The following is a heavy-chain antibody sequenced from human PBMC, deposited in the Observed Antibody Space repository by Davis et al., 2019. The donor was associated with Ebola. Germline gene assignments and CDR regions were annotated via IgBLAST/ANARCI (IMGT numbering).Heavy chain of an antibody. V-gene: IGHV3-7*03. CDR1: GFTFSGHW. Sequence: PGGSLRLSCATPGFTFSGHWMTWVRQAPGKGLEWVANINQDGSEKNYVDSVKGRFTISRDNAKSSLYVYMNSLRGDDTAVYYCARHHYMRIDYWGQGSVVTVSS. J-gene: IGHJ4*02. CDR2: INQDGSEK. D-gene: IGHD4-11*01. CDR3: ARHHYMRIDY.